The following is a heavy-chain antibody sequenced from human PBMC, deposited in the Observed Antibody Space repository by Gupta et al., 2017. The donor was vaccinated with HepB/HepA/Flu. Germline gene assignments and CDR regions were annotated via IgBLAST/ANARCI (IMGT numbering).Heavy chain of an antibody. CDR1: GFTFTSYA. Sequence: QLQLVQSGAEVKKPGASVKVSCKASGFTFTSYAMHWVRQAPGQRLEWMGWINAGNGNTKYSQKFQGRVTITRDTSAGTAYMELSSLRSEDTAVYYCARGRHYYDSSGYFGVDFDYWGQGTLVTVSS. CDR2: INAGNGNT. V-gene: IGHV1-3*01. D-gene: IGHD3-22*01. CDR3: ARGRHYYDSSGYFGVDFDY. J-gene: IGHJ4*02.